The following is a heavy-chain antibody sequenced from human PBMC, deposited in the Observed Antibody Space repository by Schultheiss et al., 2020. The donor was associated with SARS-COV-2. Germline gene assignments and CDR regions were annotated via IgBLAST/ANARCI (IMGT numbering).Heavy chain of an antibody. CDR3: ARLGGRGIIAADS. V-gene: IGHV3-7*01. Sequence: GGSLRLSCAASGFTFSSYAMHWVRQAPGKGLEWVANIKQDGSEKYYVDSVKGRFTISRDNSKNTVYLQMNSLRAEDTAVYYCARLGGRGIIAADSWGQGTLVTVSS. CDR2: IKQDGSEK. D-gene: IGHD1-26*01. J-gene: IGHJ4*02. CDR1: GFTFSSYA.